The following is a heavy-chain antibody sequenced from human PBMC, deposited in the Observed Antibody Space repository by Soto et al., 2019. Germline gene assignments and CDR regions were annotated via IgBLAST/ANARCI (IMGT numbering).Heavy chain of an antibody. CDR3: ARDPWRGSYGWAFDI. Sequence: GGSLRLSCAASGFTFSRNAMHWVRQAPGKGLEWVAVISYDGSNKYYADSVEGRFTISRDNSKNTLYLQMNSLRAEDTAVYYCARDPWRGSYGWAFDIWGQGTMVTVSS. CDR1: GFTFSRNA. V-gene: IGHV3-30-3*01. J-gene: IGHJ3*02. D-gene: IGHD1-26*01. CDR2: ISYDGSNK.